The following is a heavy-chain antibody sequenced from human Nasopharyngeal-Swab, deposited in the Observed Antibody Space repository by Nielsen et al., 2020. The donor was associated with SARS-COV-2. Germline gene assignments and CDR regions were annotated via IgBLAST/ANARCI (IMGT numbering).Heavy chain of an antibody. J-gene: IGHJ4*02. V-gene: IGHV3-23*01. Sequence: ASLKISCAASGFTFSSYAMRWVRQAPGKGLEWVSAISSSGGRTYYADSVKGRFTISRDNSKNTLYLQMSSLRAEDTAVYYCAKTKGCSGGSCYGLDYWGQGTLVTVSS. CDR1: GFTFSSYA. CDR3: AKTKGCSGGSCYGLDY. CDR2: ISSSGGRT. D-gene: IGHD2-15*01.